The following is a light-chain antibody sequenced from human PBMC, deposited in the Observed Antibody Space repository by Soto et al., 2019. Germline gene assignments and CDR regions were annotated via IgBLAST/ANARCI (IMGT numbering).Light chain of an antibody. V-gene: IGKV2-30*02. Sequence: DVVMTQSPLSLPVTLGQPASISCRSSQSLIHSDGNTYLSWFQQRPGQSPRRLIYEVSDRDSGVPDRFTGSGSGTDFTLKISRVEAEDVGVYYCMQGTHWPWTFGQGNEVDIK. CDR3: MQGTHWPWT. J-gene: IGKJ1*01. CDR2: EVS. CDR1: QSLIHSDGNTY.